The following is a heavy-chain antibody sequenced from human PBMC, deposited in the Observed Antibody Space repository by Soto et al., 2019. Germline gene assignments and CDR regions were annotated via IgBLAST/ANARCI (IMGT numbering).Heavy chain of an antibody. CDR3: ARRVPGGSCYFDY. Sequence: GESLKISCKGSGYSFTSYWIGWVRQMPGKGLEWMGIIYPGDSDTRYSPSFQGQVAISANKSISTAYLQWSSLKASDTAMYDCARRVPGGSCYFDYWGQGTLVTVSS. V-gene: IGHV5-51*01. J-gene: IGHJ4*02. CDR2: IYPGDSDT. D-gene: IGHD2-15*01. CDR1: GYSFTSYW.